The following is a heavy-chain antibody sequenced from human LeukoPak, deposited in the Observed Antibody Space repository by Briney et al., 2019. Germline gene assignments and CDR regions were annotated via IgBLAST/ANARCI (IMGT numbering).Heavy chain of an antibody. Sequence: GGSLRLSCTASGFSISSYWMNWVRQAPGRGLEWVANIKKDGSETKYVDSLRGRFTISRDNAKNSVYLQMNSLRAEDTAVYYCTGGAGWLTDYWGQGTLVTVSS. J-gene: IGHJ4*02. CDR1: GFSISSYW. D-gene: IGHD6-19*01. V-gene: IGHV3-7*05. CDR3: TGGAGWLTDY. CDR2: IKKDGSET.